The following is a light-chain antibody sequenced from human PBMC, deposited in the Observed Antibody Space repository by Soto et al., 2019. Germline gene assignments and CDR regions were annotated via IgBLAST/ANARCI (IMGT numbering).Light chain of an antibody. V-gene: IGKV1-5*03. Sequence: DIQMTQSPSTLSASVGDRVTITCRASQTISNYLTRYQQRPGKAPKLLIYRSSILQNGVPSRFSGSGSGTESTLTISCLQTEDFATYYCQQYYIYATFGQGTRVEI. CDR1: QTISNY. CDR3: QQYYIYAT. J-gene: IGKJ1*01. CDR2: RSS.